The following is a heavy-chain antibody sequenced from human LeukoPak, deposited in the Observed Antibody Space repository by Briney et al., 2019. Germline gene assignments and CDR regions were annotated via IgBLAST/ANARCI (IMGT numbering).Heavy chain of an antibody. J-gene: IGHJ3*01. D-gene: IGHD6-6*01. CDR2: INSDGSEG. CDR1: GFTFSGFW. CDR3: ARSSYSSSSSV. V-gene: IGHV3-7*03. Sequence: GGSLRLSCAVSGFTFSGFWMSWSRQAPGKGLEWVASINSDGSEGYYADVVKGRFTISRDNTKNSLYLQINSLRAEDTAVYYCARSSYSSSSSVWGQGTMVTVSS.